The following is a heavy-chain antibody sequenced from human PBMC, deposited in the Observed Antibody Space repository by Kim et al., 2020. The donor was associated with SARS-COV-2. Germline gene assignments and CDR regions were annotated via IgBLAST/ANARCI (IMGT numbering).Heavy chain of an antibody. Sequence: ASVKVSCKASGYTFTSYDINWVRQATGQGLEWMGWMNPNSGNTGYAQKFQGRVTMTRNTSISTAYMELSSLRSEDTAVYYCARAYSSSFFVPEKDDAFDIWGQGTMVTVSS. CDR2: MNPNSGNT. CDR3: ARAYSSSFFVPEKDDAFDI. J-gene: IGHJ3*02. D-gene: IGHD6-13*01. V-gene: IGHV1-8*01. CDR1: GYTFTSYD.